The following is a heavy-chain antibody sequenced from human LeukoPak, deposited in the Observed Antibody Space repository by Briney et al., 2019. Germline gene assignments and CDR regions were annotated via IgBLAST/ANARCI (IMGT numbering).Heavy chain of an antibody. CDR2: ISYDGSNK. J-gene: IGHJ1*01. CDR1: GFTFSSYA. Sequence: GGSLRLSCAASGFTFSSYAMHWVRQAPGKGLEWVAVISYDGSNKYYADSVKGRFTISRDNSKNTLYLQMNSLRAEDTAVYYCAKEAYCGGDCYPNYFQHWGQGTLVTVSS. CDR3: AKEAYCGGDCYPNYFQH. V-gene: IGHV3-30-3*01. D-gene: IGHD2-21*02.